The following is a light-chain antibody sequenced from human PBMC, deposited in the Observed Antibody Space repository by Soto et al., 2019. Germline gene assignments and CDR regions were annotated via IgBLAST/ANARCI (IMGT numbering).Light chain of an antibody. Sequence: ETVWTQSPPTLAVSQEDRATRSCRASRLVSSYLAWYQQKVGQAPRLLIYDASNRAAGTPGRFSGSGSGTDFTLPISSLEPEDFAVFYCQQYGSSMTFGQGTRLEIK. J-gene: IGKJ5*01. CDR2: DAS. CDR3: QQYGSSMT. V-gene: IGKV3-11*01. CDR1: RLVSSY.